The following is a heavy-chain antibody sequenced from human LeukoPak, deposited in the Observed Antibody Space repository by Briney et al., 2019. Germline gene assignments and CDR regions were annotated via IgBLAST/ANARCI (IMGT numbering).Heavy chain of an antibody. D-gene: IGHD3-9*01. V-gene: IGHV3-21*01. Sequence: GGSLRLSCAASGFTFSSYSMNWVRQAPGKGLEWVSSISSSSSYIYYADSVKGRFTISRDNAKNSLYLQMNSLRAEDTAVYYCARGGAYYDILTGYSYNWFDPWGQGTLVTVSS. CDR3: ARGGAYYDILTGYSYNWFDP. J-gene: IGHJ5*02. CDR1: GFTFSSYS. CDR2: ISSSSSYI.